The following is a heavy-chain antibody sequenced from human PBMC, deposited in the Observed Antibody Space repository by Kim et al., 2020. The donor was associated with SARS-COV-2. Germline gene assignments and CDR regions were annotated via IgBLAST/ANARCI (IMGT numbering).Heavy chain of an antibody. CDR3: ARARHGWLSPGGFDY. Sequence: SVKGRITIAKNNDKSSQKLQMNSLRAEDTAVYYCARARHGWLSPGGFDYWGRGTLVTVSS. V-gene: IGHV3-11*01. D-gene: IGHD3-22*01. J-gene: IGHJ4*02.